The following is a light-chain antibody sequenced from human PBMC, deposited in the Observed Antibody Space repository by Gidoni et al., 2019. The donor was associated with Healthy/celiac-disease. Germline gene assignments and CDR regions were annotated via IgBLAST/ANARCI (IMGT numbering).Light chain of an antibody. J-gene: IGLJ2*01. V-gene: IGLV3-10*01. Sequence: SYELPQPPSWSVSPGQTARITCSGDALPKKYSYWYPPKSGQAPVLVIYEDSKRPSGIPGRFSGSSSVTMATLTISVAQVEDEADYYCYSTDSSGNHRVFGGGTKLTV. CDR1: ALPKKY. CDR3: YSTDSSGNHRV. CDR2: EDS.